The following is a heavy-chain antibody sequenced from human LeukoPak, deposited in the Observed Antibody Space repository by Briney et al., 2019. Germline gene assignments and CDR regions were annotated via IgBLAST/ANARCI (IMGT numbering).Heavy chain of an antibody. CDR3: AKERAGNTNPYYFDY. J-gene: IGHJ4*02. CDR2: ISGSGANT. D-gene: IGHD6-19*01. CDR1: AFTLSTYA. Sequence: PGGSLTLSCAASAFTLSTYAMSWVRPAPGNGLEWVSTISGSGANTYYANSVRGRFPISRENSKNTLYLHMNSLRGEDTAVYYCAKERAGNTNPYYFDYWGEGSLVSVSS. V-gene: IGHV3-23*01.